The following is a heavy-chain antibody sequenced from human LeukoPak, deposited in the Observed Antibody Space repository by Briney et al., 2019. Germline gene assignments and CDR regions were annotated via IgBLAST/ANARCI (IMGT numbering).Heavy chain of an antibody. V-gene: IGHV1-2*02. J-gene: IGHJ4*02. CDR1: GYTFTGYY. Sequence: ASVKVSCKASGYTFTGYYMHWVRQAPGQGLVWMGWINPNSGGTNYAQKFQGRVTMTRDTSITTAYMELSRLRSDDTAVYYCARDSGDGYNLFDYWGQGTLVTVSS. CDR3: ARDSGDGYNLFDY. CDR2: INPNSGGT. D-gene: IGHD5-24*01.